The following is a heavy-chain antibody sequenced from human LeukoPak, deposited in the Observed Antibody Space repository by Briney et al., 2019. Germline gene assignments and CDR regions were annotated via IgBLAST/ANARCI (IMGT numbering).Heavy chain of an antibody. J-gene: IGHJ4*02. Sequence: SETLSLTCTVSGGSISSYYWSWIRQPPGKGLGWIGYIYYSGSTNYNPSLKSRVTISVDTSKNQFSLKLSSVTAADTAVYYCASGRPYDYGDPGYFDYWGQRTLVTVSS. CDR1: GGSISSYY. V-gene: IGHV4-59*08. CDR3: ASGRPYDYGDPGYFDY. CDR2: IYYSGST. D-gene: IGHD4-17*01.